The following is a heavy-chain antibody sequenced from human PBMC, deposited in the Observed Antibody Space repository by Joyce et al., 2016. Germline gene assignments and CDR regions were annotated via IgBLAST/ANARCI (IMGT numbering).Heavy chain of an antibody. V-gene: IGHV3-21*01. CDR1: GSTFSSSS. J-gene: IGHJ6*02. CDR3: ARGGISYYYAMDV. Sequence: CEASGSTFSSSSMSWFRQAPGKGLEWVAAISGTSNYIFHAETVRGRFTVSRDNAKKTLYLQMNSLRAEDSAVFYCARGGISYYYAMDVWGQGTTVTVSS. D-gene: IGHD3-16*01. CDR2: ISGTSNYI.